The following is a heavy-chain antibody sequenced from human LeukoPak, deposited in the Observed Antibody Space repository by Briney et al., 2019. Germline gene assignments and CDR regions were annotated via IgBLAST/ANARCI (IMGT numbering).Heavy chain of an antibody. Sequence: GGSLRLSCAASGFTFSSYAMHWVRQAPGKGLEWVAVISYDGSNKYYADSVKGRFTISRDNSKNTLYLQMNSLRAEDTAVYYCARPVYLRGGRTGDGYFDYWGQGTLVTVSS. CDR1: GFTFSSYA. V-gene: IGHV3-30-3*01. J-gene: IGHJ4*02. D-gene: IGHD3-16*01. CDR3: ARPVYLRGGRTGDGYFDY. CDR2: ISYDGSNK.